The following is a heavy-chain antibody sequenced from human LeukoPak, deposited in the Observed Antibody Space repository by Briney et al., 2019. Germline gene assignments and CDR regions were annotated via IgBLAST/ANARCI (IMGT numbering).Heavy chain of an antibody. D-gene: IGHD2-15*01. V-gene: IGHV3-7*01. J-gene: IGHJ6*02. Sequence: GGSLRLSCAASGFTFSNFWMNWVRQAPGKGLEWVANIKQDGSVKHYVDSVKGRFTISRDNSKNTLYLQMNSLRAEDTAVYYCAKVTELLVYYYGMDVWGQGTTVTVSS. CDR1: GFTFSNFW. CDR2: IKQDGSVK. CDR3: AKVTELLVYYYGMDV.